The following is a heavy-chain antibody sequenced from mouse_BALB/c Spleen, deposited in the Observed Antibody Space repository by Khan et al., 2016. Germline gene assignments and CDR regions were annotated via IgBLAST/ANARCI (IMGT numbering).Heavy chain of an antibody. CDR1: GYSFTGYF. J-gene: IGHJ4*01. V-gene: IGHV1-37*01. CDR2: INHYNGHS. D-gene: IGHD1-2*01. Sequence: VQLKQSGPELVKPGVSVKISCKASGYSFTGYFMNWVKQSHGTSLEWFGRINHYNGHSFYNQKFKGKATWTGDKSASTAHMELLSLTCEDSAAYAGGRQCQRRQAMEYWGQGSSVTV. CDR3: GRQCQRRQAMEY.